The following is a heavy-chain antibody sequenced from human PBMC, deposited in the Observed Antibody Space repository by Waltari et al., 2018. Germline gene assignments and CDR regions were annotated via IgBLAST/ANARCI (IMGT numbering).Heavy chain of an antibody. CDR1: GFNFGDYA. CDR3: TRADGMTDLDY. Sequence: LRLSCTASGFNFGDYAMTWVRQVPGKGLEWVGFIRSKTYGGAPEYAASVKGRFTISRDDSKSVAYLQMNSLRTEDTALYYCTRADGMTDLDYWGQGALVTVSS. CDR2: IRSKTYGGAP. J-gene: IGHJ4*02. V-gene: IGHV3-49*04.